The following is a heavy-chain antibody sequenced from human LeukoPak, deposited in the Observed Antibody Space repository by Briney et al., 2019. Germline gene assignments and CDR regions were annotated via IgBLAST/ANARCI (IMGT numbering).Heavy chain of an antibody. CDR2: INEDGSST. Sequence: PGGSLRLSCAASGYTFSRDWMHWVRQGPGKGLVWVSRINEDGSSTSYAESVRGRFTISGDNAKNTLYLQMNSLRAEDAAVYYCTTDIFGARDSWRQGTLVTVSS. CDR3: TTDIFGARDS. V-gene: IGHV3-74*01. D-gene: IGHD3-10*01. J-gene: IGHJ4*02. CDR1: GYTFSRDW.